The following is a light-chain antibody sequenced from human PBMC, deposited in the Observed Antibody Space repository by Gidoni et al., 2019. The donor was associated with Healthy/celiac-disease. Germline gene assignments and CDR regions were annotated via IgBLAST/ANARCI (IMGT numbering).Light chain of an antibody. Sequence: EIVMTPSPPTLSVSPGERATLSCRASQSGSSNLAWYQQKPGQTPRLLNDGASTRATVIPARFSGSGSATESTLTISSLQYEDFAVYYCQQYNNWPLTFGGGTKVEIK. J-gene: IGKJ4*01. CDR3: QQYNNWPLT. V-gene: IGKV3-15*01. CDR1: QSGSSN. CDR2: GAS.